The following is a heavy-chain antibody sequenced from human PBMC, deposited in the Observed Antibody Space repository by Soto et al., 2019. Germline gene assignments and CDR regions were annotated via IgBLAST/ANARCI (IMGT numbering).Heavy chain of an antibody. D-gene: IGHD2-2*01. J-gene: IGHJ6*02. CDR1: GFTFSSYA. CDR3: ASDRYCSSTSCYFGMDV. CDR2: ISYDGSNK. V-gene: IGHV3-30-3*01. Sequence: LSCAASGFTFSSYAMHWVRQAPGKGLEWVAVISYDGSNKYYADSVKGRFTISRDNSKNTLYLQMNSLRSEDTAVYYCASDRYCSSTSCYFGMDVWGQGTTVTVSS.